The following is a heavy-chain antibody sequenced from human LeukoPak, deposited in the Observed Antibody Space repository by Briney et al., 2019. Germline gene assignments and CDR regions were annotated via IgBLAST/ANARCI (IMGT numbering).Heavy chain of an antibody. CDR2: IYYSGST. Sequence: SETLSLTCTVSSGSISNSNYFWGWIRQPPGKGLEWIGSIYYSGSTYYNPSLKSRVTISVDTSKNQFSLKLSSVTAADTAVYYCARGPSWYAVWDYWGQGTLVTVSS. CDR1: SGSISNSNYF. CDR3: ARGPSWYAVWDY. D-gene: IGHD2-2*01. V-gene: IGHV4-39*01. J-gene: IGHJ4*02.